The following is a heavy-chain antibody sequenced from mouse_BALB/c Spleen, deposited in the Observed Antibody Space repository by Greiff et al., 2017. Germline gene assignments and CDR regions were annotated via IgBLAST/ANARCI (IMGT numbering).Heavy chain of an antibody. CDR2: IRLKSDNYAT. J-gene: IGHJ2*01. Sequence: EVKLMESGGGLVQPGGSMKLSCVASGFTFSSYWMSWVRQSPEKGLEWVAEIRLKSDNYATHYAESVKGKFTISRDDSKSRLYLQMNSLRAEDTGIYYCTRYYANFDYWGQGTTLTVSS. CDR1: GFTFSSYW. V-gene: IGHV6-6*02. D-gene: IGHD1-1*01. CDR3: TRYYANFDY.